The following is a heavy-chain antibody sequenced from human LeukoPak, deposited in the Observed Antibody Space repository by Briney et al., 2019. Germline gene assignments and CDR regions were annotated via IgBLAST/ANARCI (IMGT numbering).Heavy chain of an antibody. CDR2: IYTSGST. J-gene: IGHJ5*02. Sequence: SETLSLTCTVSGGSISSYYWSWIRQPAGKGLEWIGRIYTSGSTNYNPSLKSRVTMSVDTSKNQFSLKLSSVTAADTAVYYCARDRPDYGDYGRYKWFDPWGQGTLVTVSS. CDR1: GGSISSYY. CDR3: ARDRPDYGDYGRYKWFDP. V-gene: IGHV4-4*07. D-gene: IGHD4-17*01.